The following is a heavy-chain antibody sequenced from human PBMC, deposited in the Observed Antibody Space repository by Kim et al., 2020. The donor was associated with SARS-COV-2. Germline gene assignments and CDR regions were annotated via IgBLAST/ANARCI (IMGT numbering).Heavy chain of an antibody. CDR1: GYTFTDYY. CDR3: ARDVVTEGGEFDF. CDR2: INLDSGGA. V-gene: IGHV1-2*02. D-gene: IGHD2-21*01. J-gene: IGHJ4*02. Sequence: ASVKVSCKASGYTFTDYYIHWVRQAPGQGPEWMGWINLDSGGAQYARKYRGRVTMTRDTSISTDYMEVTGLKPDDTAIYYCARDVVTEGGEFDFWGQGSLVTVSS.